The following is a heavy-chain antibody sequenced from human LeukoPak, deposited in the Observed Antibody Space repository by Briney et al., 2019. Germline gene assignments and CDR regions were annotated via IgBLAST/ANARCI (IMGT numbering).Heavy chain of an antibody. D-gene: IGHD6-13*01. CDR3: ASLGYSSSWHVDY. V-gene: IGHV3-74*01. Sequence: GGSLRLSCAASGFTFSSYWMHWVRQAPGKGLVWVSRINSDGSSTSYADSVKGRFTISRDNAKNSLYLQMNSLRAEDTAVYYCASLGYSSSWHVDYWGQGTLITVSS. CDR1: GFTFSSYW. CDR2: INSDGSST. J-gene: IGHJ4*02.